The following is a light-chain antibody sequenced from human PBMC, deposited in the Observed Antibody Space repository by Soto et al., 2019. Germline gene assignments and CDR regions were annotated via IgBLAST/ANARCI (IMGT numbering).Light chain of an antibody. J-gene: IGKJ3*01. CDR3: QHYNSYPFT. Sequence: DIQMTQSPSSLSASVGDRVTITCRASQGISNHLAWFQQKPGKAPKSLIYGASNLQSGVPSKFSGSGSGTELTLTISSLQPEDFATYYCQHYNSYPFTCVPGTKVDIK. CDR2: GAS. V-gene: IGKV1-16*02. CDR1: QGISNH.